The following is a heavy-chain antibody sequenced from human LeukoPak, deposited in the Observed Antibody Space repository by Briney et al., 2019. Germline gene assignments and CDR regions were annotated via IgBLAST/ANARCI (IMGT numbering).Heavy chain of an antibody. CDR3: ARSGGSSREVENYFDY. CDR2: INYSGST. Sequence: PPETLSLTCAVYGGSFIGYYWSWIRQPPGKGLEWIGEINYSGSTNYNPSLKSRVTISVDTSKNQFSLKLSSVTAADTAVYYCARSGGSSREVENYFDYWGQGTLVTVSS. V-gene: IGHV4-34*01. J-gene: IGHJ4*02. D-gene: IGHD3-10*01. CDR1: GGSFIGYY.